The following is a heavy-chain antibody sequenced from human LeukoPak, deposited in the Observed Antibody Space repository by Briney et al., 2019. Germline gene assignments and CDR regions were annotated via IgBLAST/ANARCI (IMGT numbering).Heavy chain of an antibody. J-gene: IGHJ4*02. D-gene: IGHD6-6*01. CDR3: ARGRMYSSSPEADY. CDR1: GFTFSSYG. CDR2: ISYDGSNK. Sequence: PGGSLRLSCAASGFTFSSYGMHWVRQAPGKGLEWVAVISYDGSNKYYADSVKGRFTISRDNSKNTLYLQMNSLRAEDTAVYYCARGRMYSSSPEADYWGQGTLVTVSS. V-gene: IGHV3-30*03.